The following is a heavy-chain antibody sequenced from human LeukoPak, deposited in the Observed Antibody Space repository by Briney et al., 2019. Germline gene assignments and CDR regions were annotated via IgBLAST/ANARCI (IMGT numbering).Heavy chain of an antibody. D-gene: IGHD3-22*01. CDR1: GGTFSSYA. V-gene: IGHV1-69*05. Sequence: SXXVSCKASGGTFSSYAISWVRQAPGQGLEWMGGIIPIFGTANYAQKFQGRVTITTDENTSTAYMELSSLRSEDTAVYYCARHGDSSGYYYFDYWGQGTLVTVSS. J-gene: IGHJ4*02. CDR3: ARHGDSSGYYYFDY. CDR2: IIPIFGTA.